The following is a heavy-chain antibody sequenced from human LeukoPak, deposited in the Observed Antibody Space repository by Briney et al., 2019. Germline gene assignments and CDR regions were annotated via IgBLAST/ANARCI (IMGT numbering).Heavy chain of an antibody. CDR1: GFTFSSYS. D-gene: IGHD3-3*01. V-gene: IGHV3-48*01. J-gene: IGHJ5*02. CDR2: ISSSSSTI. CDR3: ARLRYYDFWSGYGNWFDP. Sequence: GGSLRLSCAASGFTFSSYSMNWVRQAPGKGLECVSYISSSSSTIYYADSVKGRFTISRDNAKNSLYLQMNSLRAEDTAVYYCARLRYYDFWSGYGNWFDPWGQGTLVTVSS.